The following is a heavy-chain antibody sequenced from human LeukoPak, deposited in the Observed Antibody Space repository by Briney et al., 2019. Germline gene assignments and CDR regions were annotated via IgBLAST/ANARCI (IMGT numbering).Heavy chain of an antibody. CDR2: FDPEDGET. Sequence: GASVKVSCKVSGYTLTELSMHWVRQAPGKGLEWMGGFDPEDGETIYAQKFQGRVTITADESTSTAYMELSSLRSEDTAVYYCASGFNGGFGELRRDQYYYYYGMDVWGQGTTVTVSS. V-gene: IGHV1-24*01. CDR1: GYTLTELS. D-gene: IGHD3-10*01. J-gene: IGHJ6*02. CDR3: ASGFNGGFGELRRDQYYYYYGMDV.